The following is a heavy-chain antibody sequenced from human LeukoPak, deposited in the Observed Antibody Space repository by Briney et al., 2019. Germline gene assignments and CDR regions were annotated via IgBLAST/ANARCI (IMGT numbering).Heavy chain of an antibody. CDR2: IIPIFGTT. CDR3: ARDRDSISDALEI. CDR1: GGTFSSYA. J-gene: IGHJ3*02. D-gene: IGHD4-11*01. Sequence: SVKVSCKASGGTFSSYAINWVRQAPGQGLDWMGGIIPIFGTTNYAQKFQGRVTITADESTNIAYMELSSLRFEDTAVYYCARDRDSISDALEIWGLGTMVTVSS. V-gene: IGHV1-69*13.